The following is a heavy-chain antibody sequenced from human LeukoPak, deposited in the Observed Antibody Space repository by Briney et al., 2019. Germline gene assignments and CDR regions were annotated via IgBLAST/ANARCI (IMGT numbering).Heavy chain of an antibody. D-gene: IGHD6-19*01. J-gene: IGHJ4*02. CDR1: GYTFSNYG. V-gene: IGHV1-18*01. CDR2: ISAYNGNT. Sequence: ASVKVSCKASGYTFSNYGISWVRQAPGQGLEWMGWISAYNGNTNYAQKLQGRVTMTTDTSTSTAYMELRSLRSDDTAVYYCARTGLIAVAGLHDYWGQGTLVTVSS. CDR3: ARTGLIAVAGLHDY.